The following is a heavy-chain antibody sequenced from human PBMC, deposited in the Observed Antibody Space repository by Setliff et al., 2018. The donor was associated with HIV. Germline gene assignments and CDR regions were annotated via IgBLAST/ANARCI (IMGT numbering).Heavy chain of an antibody. CDR1: GFTFSSYA. V-gene: IGHV3-23*01. Sequence: GSLRLSCASSGFTFSSYAMTWVRQAPGKGLECVAVISGSGGDTYYADSVKGRFTVSRDNSKNTVYLQMNSLRAEDTAVYYCARSNCGGDCDAFDIWGQGTMVTV. J-gene: IGHJ3*02. CDR2: ISGSGGDT. CDR3: ARSNCGGDCDAFDI. D-gene: IGHD2-21*02.